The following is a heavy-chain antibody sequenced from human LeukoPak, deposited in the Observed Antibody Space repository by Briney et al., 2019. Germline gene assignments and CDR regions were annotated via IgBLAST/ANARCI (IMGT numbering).Heavy chain of an antibody. CDR2: INHSGST. CDR1: GGSFSGYY. Sequence: PSETLSLTCAVYGGSFSGYYWSWIRQPPGKGLEWIGEINHSGSTNYSPSIKTRVTISGDTTKNQFSLKLSSVAAADTAVYYCAVAPIGSVWGSYRPHWYFYLWGRGTLVTVSS. D-gene: IGHD3-16*02. V-gene: IGHV4-34*01. J-gene: IGHJ2*01. CDR3: AVAPIGSVWGSYRPHWYFYL.